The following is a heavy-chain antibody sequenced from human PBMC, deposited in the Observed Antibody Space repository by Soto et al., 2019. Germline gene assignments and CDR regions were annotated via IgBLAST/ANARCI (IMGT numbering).Heavy chain of an antibody. CDR1: GFTFSSYG. D-gene: IGHD3-10*01. J-gene: IGHJ5*02. Sequence: GGSLRLSCAASGFTFSSYGMHWVRQAPGKGLEWVAVIWYDGSNKYYADSVKGRFTISRDNSKNTLYLQMNSLRAEDTAVYYCARPHGSGRRYNWFDPWGQGTLVTVSS. V-gene: IGHV3-33*01. CDR2: IWYDGSNK. CDR3: ARPHGSGRRYNWFDP.